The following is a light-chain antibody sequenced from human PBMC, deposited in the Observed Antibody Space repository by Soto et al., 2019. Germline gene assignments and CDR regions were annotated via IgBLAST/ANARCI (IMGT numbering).Light chain of an antibody. Sequence: AIRMTQSPSSFSASTGDRVTITCRASQGISTYLGWYQQKPGKAPNLLIYAASTLQSGVPSRFSGSGSGTNFTLTISCLQSEDFATYYCQQYYDYTYTFGQGTNLEIK. CDR2: AAS. V-gene: IGKV1-8*01. J-gene: IGKJ2*01. CDR3: QQYYDYTYT. CDR1: QGISTY.